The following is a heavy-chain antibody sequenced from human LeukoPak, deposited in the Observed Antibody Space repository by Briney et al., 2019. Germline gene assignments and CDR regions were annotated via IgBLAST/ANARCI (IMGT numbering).Heavy chain of an antibody. J-gene: IGHJ4*02. CDR1: GLTFRSYE. Sequence: PGGSLRLSCAASGLTFRSYEMNWVRQAPGKGLEWVSYISPSGSTIYYADSVKGRFTISRDNAKNSLYLQMNSLRAEDTAVYYCAREGSSFDSSGFFRGYWGQGTLVTVSS. D-gene: IGHD3-22*01. V-gene: IGHV3-48*03. CDR3: AREGSSFDSSGFFRGY. CDR2: ISPSGSTI.